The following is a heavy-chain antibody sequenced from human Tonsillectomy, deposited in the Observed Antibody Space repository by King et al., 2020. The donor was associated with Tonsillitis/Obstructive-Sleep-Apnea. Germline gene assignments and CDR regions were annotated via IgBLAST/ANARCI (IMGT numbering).Heavy chain of an antibody. CDR3: ARGVPLFGRVRPLDY. D-gene: IGHD3-3*01. Sequence: VQLVESGGGLVKPGGSLRLSCAASGFTFSSYTMNWVRQTPGKGLEWVSCISSRGDYINYGDSVRGRFTISRDIATNSLYLQMNSLRAEDTAVYYCARGVPLFGRVRPLDYWGPGTLVTVSS. CDR1: GFTFSSYT. CDR2: ISSRGDYI. J-gene: IGHJ4*02. V-gene: IGHV3-21*01.